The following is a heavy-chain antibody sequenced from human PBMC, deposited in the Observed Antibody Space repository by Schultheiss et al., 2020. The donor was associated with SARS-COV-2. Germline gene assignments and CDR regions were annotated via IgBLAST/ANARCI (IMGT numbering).Heavy chain of an antibody. CDR1: GYTFTSYG. J-gene: IGHJ6*02. D-gene: IGHD3-10*01. V-gene: IGHV1-18*01. CDR3: ASKYLKAPLYYYYGMDV. CDR2: INPNSGGT. Sequence: ASVKVSCKASGYTFTSYGIIWVRQAPGQGLEWMGRINPNSGGTNYAQKLQGRVTMTTDTSTSTAYMELSSLRSEDTAVYYCASKYLKAPLYYYYGMDVWGQGTTVTVSS.